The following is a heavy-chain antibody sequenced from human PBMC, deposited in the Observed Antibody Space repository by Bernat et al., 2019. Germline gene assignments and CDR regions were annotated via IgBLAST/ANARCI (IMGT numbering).Heavy chain of an antibody. Sequence: QLQLQESGPGLVKPSETLSLTCTVSGGSISSSSYYWGWIRQPPGKGLEWIGSIYYSGSTYYNASLKSRVTIAVDTCKNQFSLKLSSVTAADTAVYYCARQRSSSWYSPFEYWGQGTLVTVSS. V-gene: IGHV4-39*01. CDR1: GGSISSSSYY. CDR2: IYYSGST. D-gene: IGHD6-13*01. J-gene: IGHJ4*02. CDR3: ARQRSSSWYSPFEY.